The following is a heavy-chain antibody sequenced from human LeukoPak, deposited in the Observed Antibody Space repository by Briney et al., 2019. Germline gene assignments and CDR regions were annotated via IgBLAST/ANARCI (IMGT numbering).Heavy chain of an antibody. Sequence: GGSLRLSCAASGFTFSSYAMSWVRQAPGKGLEWVAFIRYDGSNKYYADSVKGRFTISRDNSKNTVYLQVDNLRTEDTALYYCARDPGEYSNGLYYFDSWGQGTLVTVSS. CDR1: GFTFSSYA. CDR2: IRYDGSNK. J-gene: IGHJ4*02. V-gene: IGHV3-30*02. D-gene: IGHD5-18*01. CDR3: ARDPGEYSNGLYYFDS.